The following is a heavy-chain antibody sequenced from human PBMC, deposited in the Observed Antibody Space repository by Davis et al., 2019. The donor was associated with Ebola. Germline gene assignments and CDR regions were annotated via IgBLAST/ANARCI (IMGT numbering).Heavy chain of an antibody. Sequence: GESLKISCAASGFTFSRYSMNWVRQAPGKGLEWVSSISSSSSYIYYADSVKGRFTISRDNAKNSLYLQMNSLRAEDTAIYYCARGRRLDVWGQGTTVTVSS. CDR1: GFTFSRYS. J-gene: IGHJ6*02. CDR2: ISSSSSYI. V-gene: IGHV3-21*04. CDR3: ARGRRLDV.